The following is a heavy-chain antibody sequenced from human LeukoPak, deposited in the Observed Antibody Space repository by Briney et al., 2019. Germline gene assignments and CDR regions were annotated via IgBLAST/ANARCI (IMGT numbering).Heavy chain of an antibody. Sequence: SQTLSLTCTVSGVSISSGSYYWSWIRQPAGKGLEWIGRIYTSGSTNYNPSLKRRVTIAVDTSKNQFSLKLSSVTAADTAVYYCARTKYYDFWSGYYPTSWGQGTLVTVSS. V-gene: IGHV4-61*02. J-gene: IGHJ5*02. D-gene: IGHD3-3*01. CDR1: GVSISSGSYY. CDR3: ARTKYYDFWSGYYPTS. CDR2: IYTSGST.